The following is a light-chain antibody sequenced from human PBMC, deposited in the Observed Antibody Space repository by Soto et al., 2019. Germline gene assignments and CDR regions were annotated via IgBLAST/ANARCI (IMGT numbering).Light chain of an antibody. Sequence: QSALTQPRSVSGSPGQSVTISCTGTSSDVGGYNYVSWYQQHPGKAPKLMIYDVSKRPSGVPDRFSGSKSGNTASLTISGLHSEDEADYYCCSYAGSYVFGTGPKVTVL. J-gene: IGLJ1*01. CDR2: DVS. CDR1: SSDVGGYNY. CDR3: CSYAGSYV. V-gene: IGLV2-11*01.